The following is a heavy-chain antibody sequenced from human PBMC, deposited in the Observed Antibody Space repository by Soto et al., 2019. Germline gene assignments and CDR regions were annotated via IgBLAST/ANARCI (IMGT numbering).Heavy chain of an antibody. CDR2: IYYSGST. Sequence: SETLSLTCTVSGGSISSYYWSWIRQPPGKGLEWIGYIYYSGSTYYNPSLKSRVTISVDTSKNQFSLKLSSVTAADTAVYYCAKGGSGSYSNAYDIWGQGTMVTGSS. J-gene: IGHJ3*02. CDR3: AKGGSGSYSNAYDI. D-gene: IGHD3-10*01. V-gene: IGHV4-59*04. CDR1: GGSISSYY.